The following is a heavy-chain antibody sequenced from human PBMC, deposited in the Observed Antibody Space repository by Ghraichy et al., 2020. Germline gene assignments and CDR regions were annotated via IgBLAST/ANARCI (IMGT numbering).Heavy chain of an antibody. CDR1: GLSLSTSGVG. J-gene: IGHJ4*02. D-gene: IGHD6-6*01. CDR3: ARTLLAAPVGGAVDY. CDR2: IYWNDDK. Sequence: SGPTLVKPTQTLTLTCTFSGLSLSTSGVGVGWIRQPPGKALEWLAVIYWNDDKPYSPSLMSRLTIIKDTSKNLVVLIMTNMDPVDTATYYCARTLLAAPVGGAVDYWGQGTLVTVSS. V-gene: IGHV2-5*01.